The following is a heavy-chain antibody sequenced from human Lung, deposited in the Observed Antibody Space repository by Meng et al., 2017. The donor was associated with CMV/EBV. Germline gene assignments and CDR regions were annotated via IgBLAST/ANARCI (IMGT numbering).Heavy chain of an antibody. CDR1: GSTFNSYA. V-gene: IGHV3-21*01. CDR3: VRDWKYS. D-gene: IGHD1-1*01. Sequence: GESLKISCAASGSTFNSYAMNWVRQAPGKGLEWVSYISETSSYIYYADSVKGRFTISRDNANKSLYLQMNSLRAEDTALYYCVRDWKYSWGQGTLVTVSS. J-gene: IGHJ4*02. CDR2: ISETSSYI.